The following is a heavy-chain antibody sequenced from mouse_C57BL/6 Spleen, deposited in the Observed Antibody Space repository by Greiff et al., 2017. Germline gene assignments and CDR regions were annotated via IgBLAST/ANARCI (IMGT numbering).Heavy chain of an antibody. CDR1: GFTFSDYY. V-gene: IGHV5-16*01. J-gene: IGHJ2*01. D-gene: IGHD2-2*01. Sequence: EVMLVESEGGLVQPGSSMKLSCTASGFTFSDYYMAWVRQVPEKGLEWVANINYDGSSTYYLDSLKSRFIISRDNAKNILYLQMSSLKSEDTATYYCAREIYYGYDEGVNYFDYWGQGTTLTVSS. CDR3: AREIYYGYDEGVNYFDY. CDR2: INYDGSST.